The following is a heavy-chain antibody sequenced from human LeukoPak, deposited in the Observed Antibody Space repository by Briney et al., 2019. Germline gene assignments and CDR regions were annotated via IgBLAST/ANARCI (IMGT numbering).Heavy chain of an antibody. D-gene: IGHD1-14*01. CDR2: IKEDGSEK. Sequence: SGGSLRLSCAASGFLFSRYWMSWVRQAPGKGLEWVANIKEDGSEKYYVESMKGRFTISRDSVKNSLYLQINSLRAEDTAVYYCARDSFETDIDYWGQGTLVTVSS. CDR3: ARDSFETDIDY. CDR1: GFLFSRYW. J-gene: IGHJ4*02. V-gene: IGHV3-7*01.